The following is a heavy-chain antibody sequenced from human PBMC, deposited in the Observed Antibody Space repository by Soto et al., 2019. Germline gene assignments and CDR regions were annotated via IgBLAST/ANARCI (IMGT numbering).Heavy chain of an antibody. CDR3: ARDACSSTSCPYYYYGMDV. CDR1: GYTFTSYG. D-gene: IGHD2-2*01. J-gene: IGHJ6*02. Sequence: QVQLVQSGAEVKKPGASVKVSCKASGYTFTSYGISWVRQAPGQGLEWMGWISAYNGNTNYAQKLQGRVTMTTDTSTSTAYMEPRSLRSDDTAVYYCARDACSSTSCPYYYYGMDVRGQGTTVTASS. V-gene: IGHV1-18*01. CDR2: ISAYNGNT.